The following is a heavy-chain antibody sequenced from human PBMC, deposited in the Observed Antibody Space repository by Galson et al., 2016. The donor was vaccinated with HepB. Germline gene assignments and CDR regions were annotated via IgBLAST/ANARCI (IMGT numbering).Heavy chain of an antibody. V-gene: IGHV3-23*01. J-gene: IGHJ5*02. CDR3: AKGGQWLLRGPGWFDP. CDR1: GFPFSSYA. CDR2: ISGSGATP. Sequence: SLRLSCAASGFPFSSYAMSWVRQAPGKGLEWVSTISGSGATPYVADSVKGRFTMSRDNSKNTLYLQMNSLRVEDTAIYYCAKGGQWLLRGPGWFDPWGQGTLVSVSS. D-gene: IGHD6-19*01.